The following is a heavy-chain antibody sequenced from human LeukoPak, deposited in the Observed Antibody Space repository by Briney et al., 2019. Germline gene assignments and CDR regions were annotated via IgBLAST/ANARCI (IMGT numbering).Heavy chain of an antibody. CDR3: ARVDCSGGSCYRFDY. V-gene: IGHV1-46*01. Sequence: GASVKVSCKASGYTLTSYYMQWVRQAPGQGLEWMGIINPNDATTSSARKFQGRVTMTRDTSTSTVYMELRGLTSEDTAVYHCARVDCSGGSCYRFDYWGQGTLVTVSS. CDR2: INPNDATT. CDR1: GYTLTSYY. J-gene: IGHJ4*02. D-gene: IGHD2-15*01.